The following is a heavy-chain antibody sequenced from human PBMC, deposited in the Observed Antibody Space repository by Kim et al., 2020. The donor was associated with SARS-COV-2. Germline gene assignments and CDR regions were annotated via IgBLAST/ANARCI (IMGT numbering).Heavy chain of an antibody. D-gene: IGHD6-19*01. V-gene: IGHV3-53*01. Sequence: GGSLRLSCAASGFTVSSNYMSWVRQAPGKGLEWVSVIYSGGSTYYADSVKGRFTISRDNSKNTLYLQMNSLRAEDTAVYYCARCRLCGKHSSGCGYYFDYWGQGTLVTVSS. J-gene: IGHJ4*02. CDR2: IYSGGST. CDR3: ARCRLCGKHSSGCGYYFDY. CDR1: GFTVSSNY.